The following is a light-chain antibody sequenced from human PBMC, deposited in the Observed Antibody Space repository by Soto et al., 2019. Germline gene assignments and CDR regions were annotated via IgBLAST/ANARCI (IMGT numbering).Light chain of an antibody. CDR3: FSFTTTSTHV. Sequence: QSVLPQPASVSGSPGQSITISCTGTSRDVGAYDYVSWYLQYPDKAPQLLIYYVDHRPSGVSSRFSGSKSGNTASLTISGLQAEDEGEYFCFSFTTTSTHVFGTGTKVTV. J-gene: IGLJ1*01. V-gene: IGLV2-14*03. CDR2: YVD. CDR1: SRDVGAYDY.